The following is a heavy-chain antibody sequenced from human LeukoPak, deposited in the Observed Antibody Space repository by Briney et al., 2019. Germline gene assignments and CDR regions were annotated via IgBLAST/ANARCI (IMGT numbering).Heavy chain of an antibody. J-gene: IGHJ6*04. Sequence: GGSLRLSCAASGFTFSSYWMNWVRQAPGKGLEWVANIKQDGSEKYYVDSVKGRFTISRDNAKNSLYLQVNGLGAEDTAVYYCARDSKLYCSSTSCYMDVWGKGTTVTVSS. CDR3: ARDSKLYCSSTSCYMDV. D-gene: IGHD2-2*01. CDR1: GFTFSSYW. V-gene: IGHV3-7*01. CDR2: IKQDGSEK.